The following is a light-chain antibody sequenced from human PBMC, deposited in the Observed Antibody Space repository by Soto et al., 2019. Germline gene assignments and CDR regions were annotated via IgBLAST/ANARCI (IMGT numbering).Light chain of an antibody. CDR2: EVT. CDR1: SSDVGRYNY. J-gene: IGLJ1*01. CDR3: NSYVGSNNYV. Sequence: QSALTQPPSASGSPGQSVTISCIGTSSDVGRYNYVSWYQHHPGKAPKLIIYEVTKRPSGVPDRFSGSKSGKTASLTVSGLQADDEADYYCNSYVGSNNYVFGTGTKVTVL. V-gene: IGLV2-8*01.